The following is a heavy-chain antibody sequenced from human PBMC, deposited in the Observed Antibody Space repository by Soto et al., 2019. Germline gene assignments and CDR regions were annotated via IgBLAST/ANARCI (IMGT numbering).Heavy chain of an antibody. CDR1: GYIFVNYG. CDR3: VMVDNYVTPTPQDV. Sequence: QVQLVQSGDEVKKPGASVKVSCKASGYIFVNYGIAWVRQAPGQGLEWMGWISPYTGNTHSATQVQGRLTMTTDTSTSTDYMDLGSLTSDDTAVYYCVMVDNYVTPTPQDVWGQGTTFTVSS. CDR2: ISPYTGNT. J-gene: IGHJ6*02. D-gene: IGHD3-16*01. V-gene: IGHV1-18*01.